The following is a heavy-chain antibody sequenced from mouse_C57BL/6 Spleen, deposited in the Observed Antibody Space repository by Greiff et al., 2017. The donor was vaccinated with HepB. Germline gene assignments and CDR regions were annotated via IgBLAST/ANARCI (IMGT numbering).Heavy chain of an antibody. CDR2: IDPSDSYT. CDR1: GYTFTSYW. Sequence: VQLQQPGAELVMPGASVKLSCKASGYTFTSYWMHWVKQRPGQGLEWIGEIDPSDSYTNYNQKFKGKSTLTVDKSSSTAYMQLSSQTSEDSAVYYCARKGYGNYPFAYWGQGTLVTVSA. V-gene: IGHV1-69*01. D-gene: IGHD2-1*01. CDR3: ARKGYGNYPFAY. J-gene: IGHJ3*01.